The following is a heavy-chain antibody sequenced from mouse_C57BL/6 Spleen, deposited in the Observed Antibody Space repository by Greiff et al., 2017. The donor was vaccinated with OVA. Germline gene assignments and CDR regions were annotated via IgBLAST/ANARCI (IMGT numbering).Heavy chain of an antibody. CDR3: ARSFDV. Sequence: EVQGVESGGGLVKPGGSLKLSCAASGFTFSSYAMSWVRQTPEKRLEWVATISDGGSYTYYPDNVKGRFTISRDNAKNNLYLQMSHLKSEDTAMYYCARSFDVWGTGTTVTVSS. CDR2: ISDGGSYT. V-gene: IGHV5-4*01. J-gene: IGHJ1*03. CDR1: GFTFSSYA.